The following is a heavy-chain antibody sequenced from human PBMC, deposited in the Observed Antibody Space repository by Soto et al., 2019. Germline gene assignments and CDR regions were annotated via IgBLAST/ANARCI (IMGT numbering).Heavy chain of an antibody. Sequence: QVQLQESGPGLVKPSETLSLTCTVSGGSISSYYWSWIRQPPGKGLEWIGYIYYSGSTNYNPSLKNRVTIAVDTSKNQFSLKLSSVTAADTAVYYWARDHAVPSPRYYYYYMDVWGKGTTVTVSS. CDR2: IYYSGST. J-gene: IGHJ6*03. CDR3: ARDHAVPSPRYYYYYMDV. CDR1: GGSISSYY. V-gene: IGHV4-59*01.